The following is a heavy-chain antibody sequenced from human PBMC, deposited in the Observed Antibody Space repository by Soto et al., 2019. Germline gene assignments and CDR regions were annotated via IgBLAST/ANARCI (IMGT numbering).Heavy chain of an antibody. CDR1: GGSFSPYF. CDR3: ARLASGWQYYYFDF. D-gene: IGHD6-19*01. V-gene: IGHV4-34*01. CDR2: INHSGST. J-gene: IGHJ2*01. Sequence: QVQLQQWGAGLLKPSETLSLTCAVYGGSFSPYFWSWIRQPPGKGLEWIVEINHSGSTNYNPSLTSRATLSVDTSKNQVSLKLTSVTAADTAVYYCARLASGWQYYYFDFWGRGTPVTVSS.